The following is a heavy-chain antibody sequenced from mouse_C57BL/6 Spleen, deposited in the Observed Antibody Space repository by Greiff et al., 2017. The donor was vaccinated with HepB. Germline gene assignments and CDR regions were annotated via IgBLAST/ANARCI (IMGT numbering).Heavy chain of an antibody. CDR2: IWRGGST. J-gene: IGHJ1*03. CDR1: GFSLTSYG. CDR3: AKEGWDGNWYFDV. V-gene: IGHV2-5*01. D-gene: IGHD4-1*01. Sequence: VQLQQSGPGLVQPSQSLSITCTVSGFSLTSYGVHWVRQSPGKGLEWLGVIWRGGSTDYNAAFMSRLSITKDNSKSQVFFKMNSLQADDTAIYYCAKEGWDGNWYFDVWGTGTTVTVSS.